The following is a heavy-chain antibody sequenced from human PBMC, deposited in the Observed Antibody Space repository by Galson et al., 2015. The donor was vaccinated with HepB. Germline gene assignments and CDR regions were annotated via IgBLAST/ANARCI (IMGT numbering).Heavy chain of an antibody. CDR2: ISDSGGST. CDR1: GFTFSSYA. J-gene: IGHJ4*02. V-gene: IGHV3-23*01. CDR3: AKNEDPGYSGTWYFDY. Sequence: SLRLSCAASGFTFSSYAMSWVRQAPGKGLEWVSGISDSGGSTYYTDSVKGRFTISRDNSKNTLNLQMSSLRVEDTAVYYCAKNEDPGYSGTWYFDYWGQGTLVTVSS. D-gene: IGHD6-13*01.